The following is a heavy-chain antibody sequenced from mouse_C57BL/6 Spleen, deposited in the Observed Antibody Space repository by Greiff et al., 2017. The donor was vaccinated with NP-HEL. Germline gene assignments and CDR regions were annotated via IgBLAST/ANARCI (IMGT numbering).Heavy chain of an antibody. V-gene: IGHV14-4*01. CDR2: IDPENGDT. Sequence: EVQVVESGAELVRPGASVKLSCTASGFNIKDDYMHWVKQRPEQGLEWIGWIDPENGDTEYASKFQGKATITADTSSNTAYLQLSSLTSEDTAVYYCTYYYGSSYVDYWGQGTTLTVSS. D-gene: IGHD1-1*01. CDR1: GFNIKDDY. CDR3: TYYYGSSYVDY. J-gene: IGHJ2*01.